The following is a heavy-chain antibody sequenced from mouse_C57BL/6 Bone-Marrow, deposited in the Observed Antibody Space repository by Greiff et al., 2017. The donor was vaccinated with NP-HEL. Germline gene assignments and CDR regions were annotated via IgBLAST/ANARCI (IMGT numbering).Heavy chain of an antibody. CDR2: IDPENGDT. CDR3: TLDLDFDY. J-gene: IGHJ2*01. V-gene: IGHV14-4*01. CDR1: GFNIKDDY. Sequence: VQLQQSGAELVRPGASVKLSCTASGFNIKDDYMHWVKQRPEQGLEWIGWIDPENGDTEYASKFQGKATITADTSSNTAYLQLSSLTSEDTAVYYCTLDLDFDYWGQGTTLTVSS.